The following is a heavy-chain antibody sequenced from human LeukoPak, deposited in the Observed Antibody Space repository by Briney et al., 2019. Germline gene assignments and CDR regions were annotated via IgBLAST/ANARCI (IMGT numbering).Heavy chain of an antibody. V-gene: IGHV1-2*02. D-gene: IGHD6-13*01. Sequence: ASVKVSCKASGYTFTGYYMHWVRQAPGQGLEWMGWINPNSGGTNYAQKFQGRVTMTRDTSISTAYMELSRLRSDDTAVYYCARDLIYSSSLTPLYYYYGMDVWGQGITVTVSS. CDR2: INPNSGGT. J-gene: IGHJ6*02. CDR3: ARDLIYSSSLTPLYYYYGMDV. CDR1: GYTFTGYY.